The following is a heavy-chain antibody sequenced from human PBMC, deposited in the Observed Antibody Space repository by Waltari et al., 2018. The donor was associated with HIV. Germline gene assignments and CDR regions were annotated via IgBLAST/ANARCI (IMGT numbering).Heavy chain of an antibody. V-gene: IGHV3-30*01. CDR2: VINDGSNE. CDR1: GFSFSDYA. J-gene: IGHJ5*02. D-gene: IGHD1-26*01. CDR3: ATNSGSYRQGWFDP. Sequence: QVQLVESGGGVVPLGTSLTLSCPASGFSFSDYAMHWVRQPPGKGLDWVTSVINDGSNEYYADAVTGRFTVSRDNSKNTLYLQMDSLRPEDTAVYYCATNSGSYRQGWFDPWGQGTQVTVSS.